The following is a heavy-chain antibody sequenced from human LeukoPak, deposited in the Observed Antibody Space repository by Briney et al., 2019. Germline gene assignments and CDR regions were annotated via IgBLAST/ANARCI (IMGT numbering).Heavy chain of an antibody. D-gene: IGHD3-22*01. CDR3: ARQAYRGYYYRGAFDI. J-gene: IGHJ3*02. V-gene: IGHV4-34*01. CDR2: INHSGST. CDR1: GGSFSGYY. Sequence: SETLSLTCAVYGGSFSGYYWSWIRQPPGKGLEWIGEINHSGSTNYNPSLKSRVTISVDTFKNQFSLKLSSVTAADTAVYYCARQAYRGYYYRGAFDIWGQGTMVTVSS.